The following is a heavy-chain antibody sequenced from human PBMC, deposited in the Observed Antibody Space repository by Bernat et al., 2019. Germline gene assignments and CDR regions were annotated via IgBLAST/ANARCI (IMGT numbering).Heavy chain of an antibody. Sequence: EVQLVESGGGLVKSGGSLRLSCAASGFTFSNAWINWVRQAPGKGLEWVGRIKSKTDGGTTDYAAPVKGRFSISRDDSKNTLYLQMNSLKTEDTAVYYCKTGWFGVFDHWGQGTLVTVSS. J-gene: IGHJ4*02. CDR2: IKSKTDGGTT. CDR1: GFTFSNAW. D-gene: IGHD3-10*01. V-gene: IGHV3-15*07. CDR3: KTGWFGVFDH.